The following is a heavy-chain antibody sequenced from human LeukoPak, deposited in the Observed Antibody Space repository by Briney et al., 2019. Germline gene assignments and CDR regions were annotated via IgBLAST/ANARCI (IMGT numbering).Heavy chain of an antibody. V-gene: IGHV3-30*18. Sequence: GGSLRLSCAASGFTFSSYGMHWVRQAPGKGLEWVAVISYDGSNKYYADSVKGRFTIPSENSNNALYLQMNSLRAEETAVYYCAKTFGDGGYGMDVWGQGTTVTVSS. J-gene: IGHJ6*02. D-gene: IGHD3-10*01. CDR1: GFTFSSYG. CDR2: ISYDGSNK. CDR3: AKTFGDGGYGMDV.